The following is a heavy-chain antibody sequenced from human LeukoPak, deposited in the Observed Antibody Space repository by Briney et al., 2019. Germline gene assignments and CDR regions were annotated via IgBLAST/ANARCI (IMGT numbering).Heavy chain of an antibody. CDR1: GGSIRSYH. CDR3: ARDQTWDVYYYYMDV. CDR2: FYTSGIT. V-gene: IGHV4-4*07. D-gene: IGHD1-26*01. Sequence: PSEALSLTCTVSGGSIRSYHWSWIRQPAGKGLEWIGRFYTSGITNNNPSLKSRVTMSVDTSKNQFSLRLNSVTAADTAVYYCARDQTWDVYYYYMDVWGKGTTVTVSS. J-gene: IGHJ6*03.